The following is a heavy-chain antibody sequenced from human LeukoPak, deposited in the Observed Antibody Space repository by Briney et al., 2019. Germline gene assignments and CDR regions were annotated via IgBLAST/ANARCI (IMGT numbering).Heavy chain of an antibody. V-gene: IGHV3-73*01. D-gene: IGHD3-22*01. CDR3: SSLDQDSSDERLFDI. CDR1: GFNFSGSA. CDR2: IRIKTNSYAT. Sequence: GGSLRLSCAASGFNFSGSAMHWVRQASGKGLEWVGRIRIKTNSYATAYAASVKGRFTISRDDSKNTVYLQMNSLKAEDTAVYYCSSLDQDSSDERLFDIWGQGTMVTVSS. J-gene: IGHJ3*02.